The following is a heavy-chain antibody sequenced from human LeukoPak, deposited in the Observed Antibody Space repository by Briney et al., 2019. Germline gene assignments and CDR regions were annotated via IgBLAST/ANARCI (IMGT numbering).Heavy chain of an antibody. D-gene: IGHD3-10*01. CDR2: IYYSGST. V-gene: IGHV4-39*07. Sequence: SETLSLTCTVSGGSISSSSYYWGWIRQPPGKGLEWIGSIYYSGSTYYNPSLKSRVTISVDTSKNQFSLKLSSVTAADTAVYYCARDGGSGGPTDYWGQGTLVTVSS. J-gene: IGHJ4*02. CDR3: ARDGGSGGPTDY. CDR1: GGSISSSSYY.